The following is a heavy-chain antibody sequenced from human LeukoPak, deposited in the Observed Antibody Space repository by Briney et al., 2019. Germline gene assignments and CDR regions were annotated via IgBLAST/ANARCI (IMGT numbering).Heavy chain of an antibody. CDR2: INERATII. V-gene: IGHV3-74*01. CDR1: GFTFSNYW. Sequence: GGSLRLPCAASGFTFSNYWMHWVRQAPGKGLEWVSRINERATIISYADSVKGRFTISRENARNTLYLQMNSLTAEDTAVYYCVRDLILVWTPGDDFDHWGQGTLVTVSS. D-gene: IGHD3-16*01. J-gene: IGHJ4*02. CDR3: VRDLILVWTPGDDFDH.